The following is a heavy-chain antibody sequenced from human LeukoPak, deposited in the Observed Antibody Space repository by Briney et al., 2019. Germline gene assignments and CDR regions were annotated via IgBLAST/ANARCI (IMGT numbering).Heavy chain of an antibody. CDR1: GFTFSSYS. CDR2: ISSSSSTI. J-gene: IGHJ6*02. D-gene: IGHD3-9*01. V-gene: IGHV3-48*02. CDR3: ARGRLVISLYNYYGMDV. Sequence: PGGSLRLSCAASGFTFSSYSMNWVRQAPGKGLEWVSYISSSSSTIYYADSVKGRFTISRDNAKNSLYLQMNSLRDEDTAVYYCARGRLVISLYNYYGMDVWGQGTTVTVSS.